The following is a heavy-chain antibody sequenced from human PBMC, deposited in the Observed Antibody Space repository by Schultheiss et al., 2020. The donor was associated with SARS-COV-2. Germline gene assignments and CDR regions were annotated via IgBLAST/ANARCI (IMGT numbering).Heavy chain of an antibody. CDR2: IYYSGST. J-gene: IGHJ6*03. D-gene: IGHD7-27*01. V-gene: IGHV4-59*08. Sequence: SETLSLTCAVYGGSFSGYYWSWIRQPPGKGLEWIGYIYYSGSTNYNPSLKSRVTISVDTSKNQFSLKLSSVTAADTAVYYCARSPGVLYYYYYMDVWGKGTTVTVSS. CDR3: ARSPGVLYYYYYMDV. CDR1: GGSFSGYY.